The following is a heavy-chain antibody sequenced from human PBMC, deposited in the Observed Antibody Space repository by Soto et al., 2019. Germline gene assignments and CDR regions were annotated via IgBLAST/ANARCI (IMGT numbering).Heavy chain of an antibody. V-gene: IGHV4-39*01. Sequence: PSETLSLTCTVSGGSISSSSYYWGWIRQPPGKGLEWIGSIYYSGSTYYNPSLRSRVTISVDTSKNQFSLKLSSVTAADTAVFYGASPKIAFYNWFDPWGQGTLVTVSS. J-gene: IGHJ5*02. CDR1: GGSISSSSYY. CDR3: ASPKIAFYNWFDP. D-gene: IGHD3-3*02. CDR2: IYYSGST.